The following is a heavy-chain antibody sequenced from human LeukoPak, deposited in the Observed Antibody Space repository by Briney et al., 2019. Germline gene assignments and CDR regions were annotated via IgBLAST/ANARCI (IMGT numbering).Heavy chain of an antibody. CDR2: VFYSGFT. D-gene: IGHD1-14*01. J-gene: IGHJ6*03. V-gene: IGHV4-39*01. Sequence: SETLSLTCTVSGGSISSTTYYWGWIRQPPGKGLEWIGSVFYSGFTYYNPSLKSRVTISVDTSNNHFSLKLSSVTAADTAVYYCARHKARNGYYSYYYMDVWGKGTTFTISS. CDR3: ARHKARNGYYSYYYMDV. CDR1: GGSISSTTYY.